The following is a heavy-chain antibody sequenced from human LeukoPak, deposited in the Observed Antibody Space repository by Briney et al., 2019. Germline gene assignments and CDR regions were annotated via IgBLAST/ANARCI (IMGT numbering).Heavy chain of an antibody. Sequence: SETLSLTCTVSGGSISSYYWSWIRQPPGKGPEWIGYIYYSGSTNYNPSLKSRVTISVDTSKNQFSLKLSSVTAADTAVYYCARHSSSWSAHYFDYWGQGTLVTVSS. CDR1: GGSISSYY. CDR3: ARHSSSWSAHYFDY. J-gene: IGHJ4*02. CDR2: IYYSGST. V-gene: IGHV4-59*08. D-gene: IGHD6-13*01.